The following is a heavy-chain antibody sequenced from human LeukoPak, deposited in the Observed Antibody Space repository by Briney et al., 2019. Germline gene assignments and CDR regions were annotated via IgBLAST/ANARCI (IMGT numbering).Heavy chain of an antibody. CDR2: ISSSGTST. V-gene: IGHV3-23*01. CDR3: AKCPTGYSKTFDS. D-gene: IGHD6-13*01. J-gene: IGHJ4*02. CDR1: RFTSNSYA. Sequence: GGSLRLSCAASRFTSNSYAMSWVRQAPGKGLEWVSGISSSGTSTYYADSVKGRLTISRDNSKDTLYLQMNSLRAEDTAVYYCAKCPTGYSKTFDSWGQGTLVTVSS.